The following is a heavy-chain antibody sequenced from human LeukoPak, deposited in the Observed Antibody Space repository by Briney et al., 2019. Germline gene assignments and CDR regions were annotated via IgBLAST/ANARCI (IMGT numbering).Heavy chain of an antibody. Sequence: RGSLRLSCTASGFTFSLYTMQWVRQAPGKGLEWVALSLFDGNINYYATSVKGRFTISRDSSKNTLYLQMNSLRPEDTAMYYCARTAHFYSNGFDIWGQGTMVTVSS. J-gene: IGHJ3*02. V-gene: IGHV3-30-3*01. CDR2: SLFDGNIN. CDR1: GFTFSLYT. D-gene: IGHD1-26*01. CDR3: ARTAHFYSNGFDI.